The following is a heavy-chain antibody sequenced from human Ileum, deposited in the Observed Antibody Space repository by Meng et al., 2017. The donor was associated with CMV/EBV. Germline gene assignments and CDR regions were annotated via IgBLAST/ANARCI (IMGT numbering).Heavy chain of an antibody. V-gene: IGHV3-7*03. CDR1: GFTFNTYW. CDR2: INHDGSLK. CDR3: ARAVDVADY. D-gene: IGHD5-12*01. J-gene: IGHJ4*02. Sequence: GGSLRLSCVASGFTFNTYWMSWVRQAPGKGLEWVANINHDGSLKFYVDSVKGRFTISRDNAKNSLYVQMNTLRAEDTAVYYCARAVDVADYWGQGTLVTVSS.